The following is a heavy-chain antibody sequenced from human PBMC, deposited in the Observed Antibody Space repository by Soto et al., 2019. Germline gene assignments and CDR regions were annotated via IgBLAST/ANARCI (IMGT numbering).Heavy chain of an antibody. CDR1: GGYISNYY. CDR2: IHYSWST. D-gene: IGHD7-27*01. V-gene: IGHV4-59*08. J-gene: IGHJ4*02. CDR3: ARRWGRTFDY. Sequence: SETLSLTCTVSGGYISNYYWSWFRQTPGKGLEWIAYIHYSWSTNYNPSLKSRVTISVDTSKNQFSLKLSSVTAADTAVYYCARRWGRTFDYWGQGTLVTVSS.